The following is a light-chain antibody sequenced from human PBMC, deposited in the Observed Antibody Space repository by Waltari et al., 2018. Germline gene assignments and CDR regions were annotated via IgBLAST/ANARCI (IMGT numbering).Light chain of an antibody. Sequence: CSGDKLGDRYTSWYQQRSGRSPVLILYQDNKRPSGIPGRFSGSNSGDTATLTISGTQASDEADYYCQAWDSRSWVFGTGTTLTVL. V-gene: IGLV3-1*01. CDR1: KLGDRY. J-gene: IGLJ3*02. CDR3: QAWDSRSWV. CDR2: QDN.